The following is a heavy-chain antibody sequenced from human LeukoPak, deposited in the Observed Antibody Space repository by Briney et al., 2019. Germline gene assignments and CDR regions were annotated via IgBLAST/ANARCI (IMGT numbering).Heavy chain of an antibody. D-gene: IGHD3-9*01. J-gene: IGHJ4*02. V-gene: IGHV3-64D*06. Sequence: PGGSLRLSCSASGFTFSSYAMHWVRQAPGKGLEHVSAISSNGGSTYYADSVKGRFTISRDNSKNTLYLQMSSLRAEDTAVYYCVKGGYDILTGYYLFDYWGQGTLVTVSS. CDR3: VKGGYDILTGYYLFDY. CDR2: ISSNGGST. CDR1: GFTFSSYA.